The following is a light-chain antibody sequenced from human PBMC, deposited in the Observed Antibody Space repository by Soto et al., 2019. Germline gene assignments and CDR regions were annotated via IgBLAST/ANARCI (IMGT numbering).Light chain of an antibody. J-gene: IGKJ1*01. CDR3: QQHYTYWWT. Sequence: DIQMTQSPSTLSASVGDRVTITCRASQSISGYLAWYQQKPGEAPKLLIYDGSTLESGVPSRFSGSGSETQFTLTISGLQPDDFATYYCQQHYTYWWTFGQGTKVDIK. CDR1: QSISGY. V-gene: IGKV1-5*01. CDR2: DGS.